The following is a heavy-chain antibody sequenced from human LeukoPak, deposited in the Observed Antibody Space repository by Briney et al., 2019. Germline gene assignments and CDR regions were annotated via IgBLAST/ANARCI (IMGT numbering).Heavy chain of an antibody. CDR3: ARESGTMVRGVNPFDY. V-gene: IGHV1-3*01. CDR1: GYTFTSYV. Sequence: ASVKVSCKASGYTFTSYVMHWVRQAPGQRLEWMGWINAGNGNTKYSQKFQGRVTITRDTSASTAYMELSSLRSEDTAVYYCARESGTMVRGVNPFDYWGQGTLVTVSS. D-gene: IGHD3-10*01. J-gene: IGHJ4*02. CDR2: INAGNGNT.